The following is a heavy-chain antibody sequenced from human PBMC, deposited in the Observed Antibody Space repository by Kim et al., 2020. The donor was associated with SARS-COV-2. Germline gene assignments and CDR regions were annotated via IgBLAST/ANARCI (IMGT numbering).Heavy chain of an antibody. D-gene: IGHD3-9*01. CDR3: ARAGGYFDWLSIYYYYSGMDV. CDR2: IKQDGSEK. CDR1: GFTFSSYW. V-gene: IGHV3-7*03. J-gene: IGHJ6*04. Sequence: GGSLRLSCAASGFTFSSYWMSWVRQAPGKGLEWVANIKQDGSEKYYVDSVKGRFTISRDNAKNSLYLQMNSLRAEDTAVYYCARAGGYFDWLSIYYYYSGMDVGGGGTTVTGSS.